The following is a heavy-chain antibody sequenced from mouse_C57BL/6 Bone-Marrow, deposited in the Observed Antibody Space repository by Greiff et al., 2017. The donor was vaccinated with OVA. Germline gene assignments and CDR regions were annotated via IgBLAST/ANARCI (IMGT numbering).Heavy chain of an antibody. CDR3: ARGAYDDGYTLYYFDY. CDR1: GFNITDYY. CDR2: IDPEDGET. Sequence: EVQLQQSGAELVKPGASVKLSCTASGFNITDYYMHWVKQRTEQGLEWIGRIDPEDGETKYAPKFQGKATITADTSSNTAYLQLSSLTSEDTAVYYCARGAYDDGYTLYYFDYWGQGTTLTVSS. D-gene: IGHD2-3*01. J-gene: IGHJ2*01. V-gene: IGHV14-2*01.